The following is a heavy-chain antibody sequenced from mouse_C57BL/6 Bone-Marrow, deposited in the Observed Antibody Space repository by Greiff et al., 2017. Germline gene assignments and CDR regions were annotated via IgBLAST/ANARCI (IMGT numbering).Heavy chain of an antibody. D-gene: IGHD2-3*01. CDR1: GYTFTSYD. CDR3: ARLGYSFAY. J-gene: IGHJ3*01. V-gene: IGHV1-85*01. Sequence: QVQLQQSGPELVKPGASVKLSCKASGYTFTSYDINWVKQRPGQGLEWLGWIYPRDGSPKYNEKFKGKATLTVDTSSSTAYMELHSLTSEDSAVYFCARLGYSFAYWGQGTLVTVSA. CDR2: IYPRDGSP.